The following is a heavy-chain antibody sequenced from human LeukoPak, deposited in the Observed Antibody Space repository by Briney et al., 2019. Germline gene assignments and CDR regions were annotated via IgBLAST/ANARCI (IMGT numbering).Heavy chain of an antibody. J-gene: IGHJ6*02. CDR3: AKKGDNYDYGMDV. V-gene: IGHV3-23*01. D-gene: IGHD2-21*02. CDR2: ISGSGGST. Sequence: PGGSLRLSCAASGFTFTSYVMSWVRQAPGKGLEWVSDISGSGGSTYYADSVKGRFTISRDNSKNTLYLQMSSLRAGDTAVYYCAKKGDNYDYGMDVWGQGTTVTVSS. CDR1: GFTFTSYV.